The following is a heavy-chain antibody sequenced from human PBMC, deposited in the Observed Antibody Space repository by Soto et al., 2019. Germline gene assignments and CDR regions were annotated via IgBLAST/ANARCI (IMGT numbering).Heavy chain of an antibody. Sequence: TLSLTCAVYGGSFSGYYWSWIRQPPGKGLEWIGEINHSGSTNYNPSLKSRVTISVDTSKNQFSLKLSSVTAADTAVYYCARDLWYCSGGSCYNFDYWGQGTLVTVSS. CDR2: INHSGST. CDR1: GGSFSGYY. D-gene: IGHD2-15*01. J-gene: IGHJ4*02. CDR3: ARDLWYCSGGSCYNFDY. V-gene: IGHV4-34*01.